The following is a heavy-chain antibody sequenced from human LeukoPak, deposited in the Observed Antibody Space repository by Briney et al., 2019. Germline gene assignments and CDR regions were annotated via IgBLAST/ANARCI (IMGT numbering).Heavy chain of an antibody. CDR3: ARGLIVGATPIDY. CDR1: GGSISSGDYY. J-gene: IGHJ4*02. D-gene: IGHD1-26*01. Sequence: SETLSLTCTVSGGSISSGDYYWSWIRQPPGKGLEWIGYIHYSGSTYYNPSLKSRVTISVDTSKNQFSLKLSSVTAADTAVYYCARGLIVGATPIDYWGQGTLVTVSS. V-gene: IGHV4-30-4*01. CDR2: IHYSGST.